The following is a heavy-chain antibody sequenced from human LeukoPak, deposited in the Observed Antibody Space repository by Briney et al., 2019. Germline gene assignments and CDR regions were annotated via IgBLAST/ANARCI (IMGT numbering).Heavy chain of an antibody. V-gene: IGHV3-74*01. J-gene: IGHJ3*02. D-gene: IGHD1-1*01. CDR1: GFTFSSYW. CDR2: INSDGSST. Sequence: GGSLRLSCAASGFTFSSYWMHWVRQAPGKGLVWVSRINSDGSSTSYADSVKGRFTISRDNAKNTLYLQMNSLRAEDTAVYYCAKIADAGTQDAFDIWGQGTMVTVSS. CDR3: AKIADAGTQDAFDI.